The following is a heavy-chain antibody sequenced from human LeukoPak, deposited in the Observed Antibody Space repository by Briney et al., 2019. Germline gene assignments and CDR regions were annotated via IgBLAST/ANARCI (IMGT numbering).Heavy chain of an antibody. J-gene: IGHJ4*02. CDR1: GFTFSSYA. D-gene: IGHD1-26*01. CDR3: AKDIVGAPSY. V-gene: IGHV3-30-3*01. CDR2: ISYDGSNK. Sequence: GRSLRLSCAASGFTFSSYAMHWVRQAPGKGLEWVAVISYDGSNKYYADSVKGRFTISRDNSKNTLYLQMNSLRAEDTAVYYCAKDIVGAPSYWGQGTLVTVSS.